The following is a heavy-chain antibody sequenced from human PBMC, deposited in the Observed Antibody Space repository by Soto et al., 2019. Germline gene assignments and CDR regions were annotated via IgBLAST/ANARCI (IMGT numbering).Heavy chain of an antibody. CDR2: ISSSSSTI. J-gene: IGHJ4*02. D-gene: IGHD2-15*01. CDR3: ARSYCSGGSCYHG. CDR1: GFTFSSYS. Sequence: PGGSLRLSCAASGFTFSSYSMNWVRQAPGKGLEWVSYISSSSSTIYYADSVKGRFTISRDNAKNSLYLQMNSLRAEDTAVYYCARSYCSGGSCYHGWGQGTLVTVSS. V-gene: IGHV3-48*01.